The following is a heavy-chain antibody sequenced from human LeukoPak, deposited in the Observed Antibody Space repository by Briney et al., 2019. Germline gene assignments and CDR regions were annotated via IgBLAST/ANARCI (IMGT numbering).Heavy chain of an antibody. J-gene: IGHJ5*02. V-gene: IGHV4-4*07. CDR2: IYTSGST. CDR3: ARESAIAAAGTGGFDP. CDR1: GGSISSYY. Sequence: PSETLSLTCTVSGGSISSYYWSWIRQPAGKGLEWIGRIYTSGSTNYNPSLKSRVTMSVDTSKNQFSLKLSSVTAADTAVYYCARESAIAAAGTGGFDPWGQGTLVTVSS. D-gene: IGHD6-13*01.